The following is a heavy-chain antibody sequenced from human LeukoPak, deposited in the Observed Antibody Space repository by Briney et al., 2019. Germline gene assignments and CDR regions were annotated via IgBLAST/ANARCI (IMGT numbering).Heavy chain of an antibody. J-gene: IGHJ4*02. Sequence: PSGTLSLTCAVSGGSISSSNWWSWVRQPPGKGLEWIGEIYHSGSTNYSPSLKSRVTISVDTSKNQFSLKLNSVTAADTAVYYCARHKIESGYYTAFDFWGPGILVTVSS. CDR2: IYHSGST. V-gene: IGHV4-4*02. CDR3: ARHKIESGYYTAFDF. CDR1: GGSISSSNW. D-gene: IGHD3-3*01.